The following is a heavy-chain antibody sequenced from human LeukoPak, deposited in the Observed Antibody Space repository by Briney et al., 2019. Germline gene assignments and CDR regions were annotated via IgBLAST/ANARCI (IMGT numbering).Heavy chain of an antibody. J-gene: IGHJ4*02. Sequence: TGGSLRLSCAASGFTFSSYAMSWVRQAPGKGLEWVSAISGSGGSTYYADSVKGRFTISRDNSKNTLYLQMNSLRAEGTAVYYCAKDSPTEQWLLPLDYWGQGTLVTVSS. CDR2: ISGSGGST. CDR1: GFTFSSYA. CDR3: AKDSPTEQWLLPLDY. D-gene: IGHD6-19*01. V-gene: IGHV3-23*01.